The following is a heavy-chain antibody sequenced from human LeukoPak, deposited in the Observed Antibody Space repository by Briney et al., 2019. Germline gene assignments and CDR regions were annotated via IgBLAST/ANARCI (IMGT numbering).Heavy chain of an antibody. CDR3: ARDYPGYGDYVFLYYYGMDV. V-gene: IGHV1-69*06. CDR1: GGTFSSYA. Sequence: ASVKVSCKASGGTFSSYAISWVRQAPGQGLEWMGGIIPIFGTANYAQKFQGRVTITADKSTSTAYMELSSLRSEDTAVYYCARDYPGYGDYVFLYYYGMDVWGKETTVTVSS. J-gene: IGHJ6*04. CDR2: IIPIFGTA. D-gene: IGHD4-17*01.